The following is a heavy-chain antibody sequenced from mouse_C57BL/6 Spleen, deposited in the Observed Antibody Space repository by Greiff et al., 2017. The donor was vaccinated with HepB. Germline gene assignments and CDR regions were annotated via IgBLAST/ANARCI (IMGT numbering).Heavy chain of an antibody. CDR1: GYAFTNYL. Sequence: VQLQQSGAELVRPGTSVKVSCKASGYAFTNYLIEWVKQRPGQGLEWIGVINPGSGGTNYNEKFKGKATLTADKSSSTAYMQLSSLTSEDSAVYFCARGENYGYFDYWGQGTTLTVAS. V-gene: IGHV1-54*01. CDR3: ARGENYGYFDY. CDR2: INPGSGGT. J-gene: IGHJ2*01. D-gene: IGHD1-1*01.